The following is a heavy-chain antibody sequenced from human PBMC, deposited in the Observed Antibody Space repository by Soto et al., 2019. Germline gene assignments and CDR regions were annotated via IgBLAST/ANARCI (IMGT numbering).Heavy chain of an antibody. D-gene: IGHD5-18*01. CDR3: AREPGVQLWRNNWFGP. CDR1: GGSISSGDYY. J-gene: IGHJ5*02. Sequence: SETLSLTCTVSGGSISSGDYYWSWIRQPPGKGLEWIGYIYYSGSTYYNPSLKSRVTISVDTSKNQFSLKLSSVTAADTAVYYCAREPGVQLWRNNWFGPWGQGTLVTVSS. V-gene: IGHV4-30-4*01. CDR2: IYYSGST.